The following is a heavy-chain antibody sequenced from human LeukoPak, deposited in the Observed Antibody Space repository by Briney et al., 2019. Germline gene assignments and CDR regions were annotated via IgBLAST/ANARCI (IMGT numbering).Heavy chain of an antibody. CDR3: ARGPQCTSLTCPYFFDY. V-gene: IGHV1-8*01. CDR1: GYTFTSYD. J-gene: IGHJ4*02. D-gene: IGHD2-8*01. Sequence: ASVKVSCKASGYTFTSYDINWARQATGQGLEWMGWMNPNSGNTGYAQKFQGRVTMTGNTSISTGYMELNSLRSEDTAVYYCARGPQCTSLTCPYFFDYWGQGSLVTVSS. CDR2: MNPNSGNT.